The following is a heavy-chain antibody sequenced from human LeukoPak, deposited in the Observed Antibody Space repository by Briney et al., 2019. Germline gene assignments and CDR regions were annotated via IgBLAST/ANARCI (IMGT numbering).Heavy chain of an antibody. CDR1: GFTFSSYA. V-gene: IGHV3-23*01. Sequence: GGSLRLSCAASGFTFSSYAISWVRQAPGKGLEWVSAISGSGGSTYYADSVKGRFTISRDNSKNTLYLQMNSLRAEDTAVYYCAKGYYDSSGLYFDYWGQGTLVTVSS. J-gene: IGHJ4*02. CDR3: AKGYYDSSGLYFDY. CDR2: ISGSGGST. D-gene: IGHD3-22*01.